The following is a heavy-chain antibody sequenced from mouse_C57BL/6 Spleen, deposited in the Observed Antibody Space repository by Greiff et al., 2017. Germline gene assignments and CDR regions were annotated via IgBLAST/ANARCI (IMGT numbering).Heavy chain of an antibody. Sequence: EVQLQQSGPELVKPGASVKISCKASGYSFTDYNMNWVKQSNGKSLEWIGVINPNNGTTSYNPKFKGKATLTVDQSSSPAYMQLNSLTSEDSAVYYCSRGDYEPRRDYFDYWGQGTTLTVSS. CDR2: INPNNGTT. J-gene: IGHJ2*01. D-gene: IGHD2-4*01. CDR1: GYSFTDYN. CDR3: SRGDYEPRRDYFDY. V-gene: IGHV1-39*01.